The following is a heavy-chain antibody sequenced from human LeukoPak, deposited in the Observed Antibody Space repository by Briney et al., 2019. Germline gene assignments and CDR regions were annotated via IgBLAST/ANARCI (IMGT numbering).Heavy chain of an antibody. D-gene: IGHD3-10*01. V-gene: IGHV1-69*13. Sequence: SVKVSCKASGGTFSSYAISWVRQAPGQGLEWMGGIIPIFGTANYAQKFQGRVTITADESTSTAYMELSSLRSEDTAVYYCARVVGVTMVRGFGAFDIWGQGTMVTVSS. CDR2: IIPIFGTA. J-gene: IGHJ3*02. CDR1: GGTFSSYA. CDR3: ARVVGVTMVRGFGAFDI.